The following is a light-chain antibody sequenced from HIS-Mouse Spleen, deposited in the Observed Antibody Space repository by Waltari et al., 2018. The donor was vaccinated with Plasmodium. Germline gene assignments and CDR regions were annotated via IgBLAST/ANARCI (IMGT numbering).Light chain of an antibody. CDR1: QSISSW. CDR2: KAS. Sequence: DIHMTQSPSTLSASVGDRVTITCRASQSISSWLAWYQQKPGKAPKLLIYKASSLESGVPSRFIGSGSGTEFTLTISSLQPDDFATYYCQQYNSYSWTFGQGTKVEIK. J-gene: IGKJ1*01. V-gene: IGKV1-5*03. CDR3: QQYNSYSWT.